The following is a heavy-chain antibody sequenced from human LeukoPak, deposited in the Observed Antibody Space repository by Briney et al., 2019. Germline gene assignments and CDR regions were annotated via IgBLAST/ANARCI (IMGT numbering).Heavy chain of an antibody. V-gene: IGHV1-69*13. CDR1: GYTFTSYG. CDR2: IIPIFGTA. D-gene: IGHD4-17*01. CDR3: ARAADYGDYLYSMDV. J-gene: IGHJ6*03. Sequence: ASVKVSCKASGYTFTSYGISWVRQAPGQGLEWMGGIIPIFGTANYAQKFQGRVTITADESTSTAYMELSSLRSEDTAVYYCARAADYGDYLYSMDVWGKGTTVTVSS.